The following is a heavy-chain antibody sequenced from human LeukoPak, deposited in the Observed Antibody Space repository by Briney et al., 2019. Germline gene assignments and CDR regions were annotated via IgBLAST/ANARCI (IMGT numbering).Heavy chain of an antibody. D-gene: IGHD5-12*01. Sequence: GGSLRLSCAASGFTFTTYAMSWVRQAPGKGLEWVSGTTDSGGSTFYADAVKGRFTISRDNSKNTLYLQMNSLRAEDTAVYYCAKMAIVGNWFDPWGQGTLVTVSS. CDR3: AKMAIVGNWFDP. CDR1: GFTFTTYA. CDR2: TTDSGGST. V-gene: IGHV3-23*01. J-gene: IGHJ5*02.